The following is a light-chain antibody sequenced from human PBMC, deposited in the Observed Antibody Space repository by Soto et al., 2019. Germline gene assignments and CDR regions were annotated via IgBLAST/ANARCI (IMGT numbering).Light chain of an antibody. CDR2: GNS. CDR1: SSNIGAGYD. J-gene: IGLJ2*01. Sequence: QSVLTQPPSVSGAPGQRVTIACTGSSSNIGAGYDVHWYQQLPGTDPKLLIYGNSNRPSGVPDRFSGSKSGTSASLAITGIQDEDEADYYCQSYDSSLSGYVVFGGGTKVTVL. V-gene: IGLV1-40*01. CDR3: QSYDSSLSGYVV.